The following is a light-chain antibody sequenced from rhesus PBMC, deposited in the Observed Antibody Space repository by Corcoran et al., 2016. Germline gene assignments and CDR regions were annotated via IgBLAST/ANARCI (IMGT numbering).Light chain of an antibody. CDR1: QSLLFTDGYTY. Sequence: DIVMTQTPLSLPVTPGEPASMSCGSSQSLLFTDGYTYLDWYLQKPGQSPPLRIYGGSYRACGVPDRFSGSGSGTEFKLKISKVEAEDVGGDYCMQHKALPLTFGGGTKVEIK. CDR2: GGS. CDR3: MQHKALPLT. J-gene: IGKJ4*01. V-gene: IGKV2-61*01.